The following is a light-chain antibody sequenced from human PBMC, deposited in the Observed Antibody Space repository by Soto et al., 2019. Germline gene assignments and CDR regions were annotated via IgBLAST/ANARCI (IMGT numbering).Light chain of an antibody. CDR3: GTWDDRLDGNYV. Sequence: QSVLTQPPSVSAAPGQQVTISCSGRRSNIGDNYVSWYQHLPGTAPKLVVYDNDRRPSGIPGRFSGSKSGTSATLVITGLQTGDEADYYCGTWDDRLDGNYVFGTGTKLTVL. J-gene: IGLJ1*01. CDR2: DND. V-gene: IGLV1-51*01. CDR1: RSNIGDNY.